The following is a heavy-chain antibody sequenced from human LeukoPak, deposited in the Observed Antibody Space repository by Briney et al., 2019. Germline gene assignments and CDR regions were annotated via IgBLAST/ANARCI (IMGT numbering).Heavy chain of an antibody. CDR2: INDRGDNT. Sequence: AGGSLRLSCAASGFTFSSYAMTWVRQAPGKGLEWVSAINDRGDNTYYADSVKGRFTISRDNSKNTVHLQMNSLRAEDTAVYYCAKGYRGNYDYWGQGTLVTVSS. CDR1: GFTFSSYA. V-gene: IGHV3-23*01. D-gene: IGHD1-7*01. CDR3: AKGYRGNYDY. J-gene: IGHJ4*02.